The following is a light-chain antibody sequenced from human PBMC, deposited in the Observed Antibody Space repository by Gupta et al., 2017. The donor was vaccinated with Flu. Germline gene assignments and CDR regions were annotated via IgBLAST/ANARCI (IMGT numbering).Light chain of an antibody. CDR3: QQEDNSPLT. Sequence: DIVMTQSPDSLAVSLGERATINCRSSQSVLYSFSNKNYLAWYQQKPGQPPKLLIYWASTRESGVPERFSGSGSGTDFTLTISSLQAEDVAVYYCQQEDNSPLTFGHGTKVNIK. J-gene: IGKJ3*01. CDR2: WAS. CDR1: QSVLYSFSNKNY. V-gene: IGKV4-1*01.